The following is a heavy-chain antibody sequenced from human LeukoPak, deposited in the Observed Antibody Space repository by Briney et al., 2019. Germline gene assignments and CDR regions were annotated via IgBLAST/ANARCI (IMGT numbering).Heavy chain of an antibody. CDR2: IYYTGSI. CDR1: GSSISTYY. D-gene: IGHD6-13*01. J-gene: IGHJ4*02. V-gene: IGHV4-59*01. Sequence: SETLSLTCTVSGSSISTYYWSWIRQPPAKGLEWIGYIYYTGSINYNPSLKSRVTISIDRSKNQFSLTLSSVTAADTAVYYCARAAAAGIEIYWGQGTLVTVSS. CDR3: ARAAAAGIEIY.